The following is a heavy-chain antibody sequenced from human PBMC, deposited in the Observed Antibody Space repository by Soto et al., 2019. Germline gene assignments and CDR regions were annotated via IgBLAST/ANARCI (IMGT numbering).Heavy chain of an antibody. V-gene: IGHV1-18*01. Sequence: GASVKVSCKASGYTFTSYGISWVRQATGQGLEWMGWISAYNGNTNYAQRLQGRVTMTTDTSTSTAYMELRSLRSDDTAVYYCARTPPTYNWNYGSYYYGMDVWGQGTTVTSP. CDR1: GYTFTSYG. CDR2: ISAYNGNT. D-gene: IGHD1-7*01. J-gene: IGHJ6*02. CDR3: ARTPPTYNWNYGSYYYGMDV.